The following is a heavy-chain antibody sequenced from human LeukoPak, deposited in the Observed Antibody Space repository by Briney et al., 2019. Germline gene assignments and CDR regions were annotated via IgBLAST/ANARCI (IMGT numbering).Heavy chain of an antibody. J-gene: IGHJ4*02. CDR1: GGSISSGSYY. Sequence: SETLSLTCTVSGGSISSGSYYWSWIRQPAGKGLEWIGRIYTSGSTNYNPSLKSRVTISVDTSKNQFSLQLSSVTAADTAVYYCARGPTYCSSSSCLQGEWGQGTLVTVSS. D-gene: IGHD2-15*01. CDR2: IYTSGST. V-gene: IGHV4-61*02. CDR3: ARGPTYCSSSSCLQGE.